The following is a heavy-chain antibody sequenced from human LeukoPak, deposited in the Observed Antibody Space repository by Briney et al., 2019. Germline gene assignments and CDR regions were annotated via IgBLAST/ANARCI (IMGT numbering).Heavy chain of an antibody. CDR2: ISAYNGHT. CDR1: GYTFSSFG. CDR3: ARDQVVGATAGTFDY. Sequence: ASVKVSCKASGYTFSSFGITWVRQAPGQGPEWMGWISAYNGHTNYAQKLQGRVTMTTDTSTSTAYMELTSLRSDDTAVYYCARDQVVGATAGTFDYWGQGTLVTVSS. J-gene: IGHJ4*02. D-gene: IGHD1-26*01. V-gene: IGHV1-18*01.